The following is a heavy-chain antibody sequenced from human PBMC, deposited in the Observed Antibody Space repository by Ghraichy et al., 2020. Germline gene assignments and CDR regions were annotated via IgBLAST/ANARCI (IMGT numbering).Heavy chain of an antibody. J-gene: IGHJ4*02. CDR1: GFTFSSYA. D-gene: IGHD3-3*01. CDR3: AKGVLFGVRRECFDY. V-gene: IGHV3-23*01. CDR2: ISGSGGST. Sequence: GGSLRLSCAASGFTFSSYAMSWVRQAPGKGLEWVSAISGSGGSTYYADSVKGRFTISRDNSKNTLYLQMNSLRAEDTAVYYCAKGVLFGVRRECFDYWGQGTLVTVSS.